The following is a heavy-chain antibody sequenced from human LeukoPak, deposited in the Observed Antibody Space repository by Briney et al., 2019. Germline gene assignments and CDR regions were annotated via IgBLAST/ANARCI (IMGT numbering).Heavy chain of an antibody. Sequence: PGGSLRLSCAASGFTLSSYWMNWVRQAPGKGLEWVSAISGSGGSTYYADSVKGRFTISRDNSKNTLYLQMNSLRAEDTAVYYCAKGGPKYKVLDIVVVPAAMGHDVLIDYWGQGTLVTVSS. CDR2: ISGSGGST. D-gene: IGHD2-2*03. CDR3: AKGGPKYKVLDIVVVPAAMGHDVLIDY. J-gene: IGHJ4*02. V-gene: IGHV3-23*01. CDR1: GFTLSSYW.